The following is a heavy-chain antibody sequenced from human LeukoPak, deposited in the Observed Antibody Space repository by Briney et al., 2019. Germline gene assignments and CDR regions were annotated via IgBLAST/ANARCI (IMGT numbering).Heavy chain of an antibody. CDR3: AKADSSGWYFDF. J-gene: IGHJ4*02. Sequence: PGGSLRLSCAASGFTFSSYVMSWVRQAPGEGLEWVSAISGSGGSTYYADSVKGRFTISRDNSKNTLYLQMNSLRADDTAVYYCAKADSSGWYFDFWGQGTLVTVSS. V-gene: IGHV3-23*01. CDR2: ISGSGGST. D-gene: IGHD6-19*01. CDR1: GFTFSSYV.